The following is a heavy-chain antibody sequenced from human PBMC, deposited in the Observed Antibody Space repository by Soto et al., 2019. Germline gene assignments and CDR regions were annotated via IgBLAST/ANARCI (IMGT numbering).Heavy chain of an antibody. D-gene: IGHD4-17*01. J-gene: IGHJ4*02. CDR2: TNQDGSVT. CDR3: VTDYRSY. Sequence: DVQLVESGGGLVQPGESLRLSCAASGFSFSTYMMIWVRQAPGKGLEWVAKTNQDGSVTDYVDSVKGGFSISRDNAKNSLYLQMNSLRVEDTAIYYCVTDYRSYWGRGVLVTVSS. CDR1: GFSFSTYM. V-gene: IGHV3-7*01.